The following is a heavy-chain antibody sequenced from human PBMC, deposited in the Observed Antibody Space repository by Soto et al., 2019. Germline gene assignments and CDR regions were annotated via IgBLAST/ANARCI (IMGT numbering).Heavy chain of an antibody. J-gene: IGHJ6*02. CDR2: IIPIFGTA. D-gene: IGHD6-13*01. CDR3: ARERPFLYSSRTNYYYYGMDV. CDR1: GGTFSSYA. Sequence: GASVKVSCKASGGTFSSYAISWVRQAPGQGLEWMGGIIPIFGTANYAQKFQGRVTITADKSTSTAYMELSSLRSEDTAVYYCARERPFLYSSRTNYYYYGMDVWGQGTTVTVSS. V-gene: IGHV1-69*06.